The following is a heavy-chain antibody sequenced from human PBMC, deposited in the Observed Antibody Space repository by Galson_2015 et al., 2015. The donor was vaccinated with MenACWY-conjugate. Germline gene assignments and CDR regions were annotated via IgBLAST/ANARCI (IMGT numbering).Heavy chain of an antibody. CDR1: GFSLSTSGMC. CDR2: IDWDDDK. Sequence: PALVKPTQTLTLTCTFSGFSLSTSGMCVSWIRQPPGKALEWLALIDWDDDKYYSTSLKTRLTISKDTSKNQVVLTMTNMDPVDTATYYCARCGYSYGFPNYYYYGMDVWGQGTTVTVSS. V-gene: IGHV2-70*01. D-gene: IGHD5-18*01. J-gene: IGHJ6*02. CDR3: ARCGYSYGFPNYYYYGMDV.